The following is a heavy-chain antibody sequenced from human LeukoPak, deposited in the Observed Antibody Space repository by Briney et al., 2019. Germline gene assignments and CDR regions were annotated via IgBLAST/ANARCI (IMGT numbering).Heavy chain of an antibody. J-gene: IGHJ4*02. Sequence: SETLSLTCAVYGGSFSGYCWSWIRQPPGKGLEWIGRIYTSGSTNYNPSLKSRVTISVDTSKNQFSLKLSSVTAADTAVYYCASEGYYILTGFDYWGQGTLVTVSS. CDR3: ASEGYYILTGFDY. V-gene: IGHV4-4*08. CDR2: IYTSGST. D-gene: IGHD3-9*01. CDR1: GGSFSGYC.